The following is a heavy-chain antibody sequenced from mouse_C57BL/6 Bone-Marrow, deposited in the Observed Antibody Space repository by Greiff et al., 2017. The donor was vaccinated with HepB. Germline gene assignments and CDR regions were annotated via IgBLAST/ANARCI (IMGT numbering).Heavy chain of an antibody. D-gene: IGHD2-4*01. CDR3: TSIYYDYDEAWFAY. Sequence: EVKVEESGGGLVQPGGSMKLSCAASGFTFSDAWMDWVRQSPEKGLEWVAEIRNKDNNHATYYAESVKGRFTISRDDSKSSVYLQMNSLRAEDTGIYYCTSIYYDYDEAWFAYWGQGTLVTVSA. CDR1: GFTFSDAW. CDR2: IRNKDNNHAT. V-gene: IGHV6-6*01. J-gene: IGHJ3*01.